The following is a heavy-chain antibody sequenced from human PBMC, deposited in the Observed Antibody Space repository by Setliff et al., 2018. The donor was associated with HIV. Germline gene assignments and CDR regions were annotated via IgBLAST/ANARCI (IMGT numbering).Heavy chain of an antibody. Sequence: GGSLRLSCTAAGFTLGDNFGDNAMNWVRQAPGKGLEWLSYISCSSSSVYDADSVKGRFNVSRDNAKNSMYLQMISLRVDNTAVYFCARTTWYSSFSAAFDVWGQGTVVTVSS. CDR1: GFTLGDNFGDNA. CDR2: ISCSSSSV. V-gene: IGHV3-48*01. D-gene: IGHD6-19*01. J-gene: IGHJ3*01. CDR3: ARTTWYSSFSAAFDV.